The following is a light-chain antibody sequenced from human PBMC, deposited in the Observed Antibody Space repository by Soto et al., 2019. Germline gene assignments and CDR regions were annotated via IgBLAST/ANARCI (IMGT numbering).Light chain of an antibody. J-gene: IGLJ1*01. CDR1: SSNIGSNP. V-gene: IGLV1-44*01. CDR3: AAWDNSLNGFV. Sequence: QSVLTQPPSASGTPGQRVTISCSGSSSNIGSNPVNWYQQLPGTAPKLLIYTNDQRPSGVPDRFSGSKSGTSASLAISGLPSEDEADFYCAAWDNSLNGFVIGPGTKLTVL. CDR2: TND.